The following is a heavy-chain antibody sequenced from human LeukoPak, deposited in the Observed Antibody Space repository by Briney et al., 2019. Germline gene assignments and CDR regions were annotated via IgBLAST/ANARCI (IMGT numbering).Heavy chain of an antibody. V-gene: IGHV3-21*01. CDR1: GFTFRNYN. CDR3: ARQRGYCSSGVCRGWFDP. CDR2: ISESSSFI. D-gene: IGHD2-8*01. J-gene: IGHJ5*02. Sequence: GSLRLSCAASGFTFRNYNMNWVRQAPGKGLEWVSSISESSSFIQYADSLKGRFAISRDTAKNSLYLQMNSLRAEDTAVYYCARQRGYCSSGVCRGWFDPWGQGTLVTVSS.